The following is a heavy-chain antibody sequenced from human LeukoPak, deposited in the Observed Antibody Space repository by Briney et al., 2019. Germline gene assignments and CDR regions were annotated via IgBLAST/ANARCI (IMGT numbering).Heavy chain of an antibody. V-gene: IGHV1-8*01. Sequence: GASVKVSCKASGYTFTSYDINWVRQATGQGLEWMGWMNPNSGNTGYAQKFQGRVTMTRNTSISTAHMELSSLRSEDTAVYYCAREEQWLVRYFDYWGQGTLVTVSS. CDR1: GYTFTSYD. CDR2: MNPNSGNT. CDR3: AREEQWLVRYFDY. D-gene: IGHD6-19*01. J-gene: IGHJ4*02.